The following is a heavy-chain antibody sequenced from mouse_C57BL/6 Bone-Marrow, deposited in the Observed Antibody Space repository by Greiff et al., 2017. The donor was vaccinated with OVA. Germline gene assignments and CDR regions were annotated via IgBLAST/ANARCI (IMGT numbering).Heavy chain of an antibody. D-gene: IGHD1-1*01. CDR2: INPNNGGT. Sequence: QLQQSGPELVKPGASVKISCKASGYTFTDYYMNWVKQSHGKSLEWIGDINPNNGGTSYNQKFKGKATLTVDKSSSTAYMELRSLTSEDSAVYYCARPLDYYGSSYWYFDVWGTGTTVTVSS. J-gene: IGHJ1*03. V-gene: IGHV1-26*01. CDR1: GYTFTDYY. CDR3: ARPLDYYGSSYWYFDV.